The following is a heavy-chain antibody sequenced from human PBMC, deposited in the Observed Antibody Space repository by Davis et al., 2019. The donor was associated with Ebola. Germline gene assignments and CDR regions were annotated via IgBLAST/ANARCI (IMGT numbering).Heavy chain of an antibody. D-gene: IGHD3-3*01. J-gene: IGHJ4*02. Sequence: GGSLRLSCAASGFTFSSYWMSWVRQAPGKGLEWVANIKQDGSEKYYVDSVKGRFTISRDNAKNSLYLQMNSLRDEDTAVYYCARDPLEWLLYYFDYWGQGTLVTVAS. CDR1: GFTFSSYW. V-gene: IGHV3-7*01. CDR2: IKQDGSEK. CDR3: ARDPLEWLLYYFDY.